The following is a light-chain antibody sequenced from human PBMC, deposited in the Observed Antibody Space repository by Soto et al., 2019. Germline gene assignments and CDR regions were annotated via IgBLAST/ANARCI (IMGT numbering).Light chain of an antibody. CDR3: QSADSSGTYWV. CDR2: KAS. CDR1: ALPKQY. V-gene: IGLV3-25*02. J-gene: IGLJ3*02. Sequence: SYELTQPPSVSVSPGQTARISCSGDALPKQYAYWYQQKPGQAPVLVIYKASERPSGIPERFSGSSSGTTVTLTISGVQAEDEADYYCQSADSSGTYWVFGGGTKVTVL.